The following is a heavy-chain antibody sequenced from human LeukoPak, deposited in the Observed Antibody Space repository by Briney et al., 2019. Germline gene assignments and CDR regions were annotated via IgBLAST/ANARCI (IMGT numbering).Heavy chain of an antibody. CDR1: GGSISSSSYY. CDR3: ARGARGSDY. Sequence: SETLSLTCSVSGGSISSSSYYWGWIRQPPGKGLEWIGTIYYSGNTYYNPSLKSRVTISVDTSKNQFSLKLSSVTAADTAVYYCARGARGSDYWGQGTLVTVSS. J-gene: IGHJ4*02. V-gene: IGHV4-39*07. D-gene: IGHD1-26*01. CDR2: IYYSGNT.